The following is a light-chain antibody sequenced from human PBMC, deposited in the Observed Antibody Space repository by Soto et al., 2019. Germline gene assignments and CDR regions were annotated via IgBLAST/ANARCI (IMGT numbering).Light chain of an antibody. CDR1: QSISKW. Sequence: DIQMTQSPSTLSASIGDRVTITCRASQSISKWLAWHQQKPGKAPRLLIYDASSLQSGVPPRFSGSGSGTEFTLTISSLQPEDFATYYCQQYNTYLTWTFGQGTKGDIK. J-gene: IGKJ1*01. CDR3: QQYNTYLTWT. V-gene: IGKV1-5*01. CDR2: DAS.